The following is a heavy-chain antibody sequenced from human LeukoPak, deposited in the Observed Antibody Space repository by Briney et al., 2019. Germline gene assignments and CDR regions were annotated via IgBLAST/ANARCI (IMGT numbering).Heavy chain of an antibody. V-gene: IGHV3-30*02. CDR3: ARVPIWGYYFDY. CDR2: IRYDGSNK. CDR1: GFTFSSYS. Sequence: GGSLRLSCAASGFTFSSYSMNWVRQAPGKGLEWVAFIRYDGSNKYYADSVKGRFTISRDNAKNSLYLQMNSLRAEDTAVYYCARVPIWGYYFDYWGQGTLVTVSS. D-gene: IGHD3-16*01. J-gene: IGHJ4*02.